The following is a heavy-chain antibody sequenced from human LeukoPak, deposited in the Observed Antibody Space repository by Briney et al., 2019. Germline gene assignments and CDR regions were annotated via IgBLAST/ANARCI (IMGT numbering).Heavy chain of an antibody. V-gene: IGHV4-4*02. D-gene: IGHD6-19*01. CDR1: GFIFSRYAM. CDR3: ARARSSGYDY. Sequence: GSLRLSCAASGFIFSRYAMSWVRQPPGKGLEWIGEIYHSGSTNYNPSLKSRVTISVDKSKNQFSLKLSSVTAADTAVYYCARARSSGYDYWGQGTLVTVSS. J-gene: IGHJ4*02. CDR2: IYHSGST.